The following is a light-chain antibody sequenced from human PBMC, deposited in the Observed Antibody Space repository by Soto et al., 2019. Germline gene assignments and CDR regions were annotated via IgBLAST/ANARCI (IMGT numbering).Light chain of an antibody. CDR3: QQYHSLNT. CDR1: QSISSW. V-gene: IGKV1-5*03. Sequence: DIQMTQSPSTLSASVGDRVTITCRASQSISSWLAWYQQKPGKAPKVLIYKASSLESGVPSRFSGSGSGTEFTLTISSLQPDDFATYYCQQYHSLNTFGQETKLEI. CDR2: KAS. J-gene: IGKJ2*01.